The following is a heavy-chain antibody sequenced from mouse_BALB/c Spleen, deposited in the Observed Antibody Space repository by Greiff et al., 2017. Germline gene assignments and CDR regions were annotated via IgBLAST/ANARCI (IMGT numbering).Heavy chain of an antibody. CDR1: GFTFSSYT. J-gene: IGHJ4*01. Sequence: EVQRVESGGGLVQPGGSLKLSCAASGFTFSSYTMSWVRQTPEKRLEWVAYISNGGGSTYYPDTVKGRFTISRDNAKNTLYLQMSSLKSEDTAMYYCARRLLRSAMDYWGQGTSVTVSS. V-gene: IGHV5-12-2*01. D-gene: IGHD2-3*01. CDR2: ISNGGGST. CDR3: ARRLLRSAMDY.